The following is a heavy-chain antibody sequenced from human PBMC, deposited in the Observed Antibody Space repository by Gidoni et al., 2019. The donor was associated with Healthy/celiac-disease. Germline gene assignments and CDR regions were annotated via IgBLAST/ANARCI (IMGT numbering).Heavy chain of an antibody. J-gene: IGHJ5*02. V-gene: IGHV4-39*01. Sequence: QLQLQESGPGLVKPSETLSLTCPVSGGSISSSSYYWGWIRQPPGKGLEWIGRIYYSGSTYYNPSLKSRVTISVDTSKNQFSLKLSSVTAADTAVYYCARHGGVTTPPGWFDPWGQGTLVTVSS. CDR1: GGSISSSSYY. CDR3: ARHGGVTTPPGWFDP. CDR2: IYYSGST. D-gene: IGHD4-17*01.